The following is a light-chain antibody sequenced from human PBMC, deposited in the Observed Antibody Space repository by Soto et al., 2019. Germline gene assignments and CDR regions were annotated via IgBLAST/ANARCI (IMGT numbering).Light chain of an antibody. CDR3: QQYNNWPIT. V-gene: IGKV3D-15*01. J-gene: IGKJ5*01. Sequence: EIVMTPSPATLSVSPGERATLSCRASQSVSRNLAWYQQKPGQAPRLLIYDASTRAADTPARFSGSGSGTKFTLSISSLQSEDFAVFYCQQYNNWPITFGQGTRLEIK. CDR1: QSVSRN. CDR2: DAS.